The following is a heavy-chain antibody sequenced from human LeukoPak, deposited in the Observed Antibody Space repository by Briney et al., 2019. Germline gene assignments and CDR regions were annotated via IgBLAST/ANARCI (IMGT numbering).Heavy chain of an antibody. J-gene: IGHJ4*02. CDR1: GFIFSSYY. D-gene: IGHD2-8*01. V-gene: IGHV3-7*01. CDR2: IKQDGSEK. Sequence: GGSLRLSCTASGFIFSSYYMSWVRQAPGTGLEWVANIKQDGSEKKYVDSVKGRFTISRDNAKNSLYLQMNSLRAEDTAVYYCARDCWGIKVMDGFDNWGQGTLVTVSS. CDR3: ARDCWGIKVMDGFDN.